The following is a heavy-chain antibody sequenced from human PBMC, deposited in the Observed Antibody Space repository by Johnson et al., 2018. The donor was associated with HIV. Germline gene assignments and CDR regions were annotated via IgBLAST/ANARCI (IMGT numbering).Heavy chain of an antibody. J-gene: IGHJ3*02. V-gene: IGHV3-30*04. CDR2: MSYDGSDK. CDR1: GFTLSSYV. Sequence: QMLLVESGGGVVQPGRSLRLSCAVSGFTLSSYVMHWVRQAPGKGLEWVAVMSYDGSDKYYADSVKGRFTISRDNSKNTLYLQMNSLRAEDTAVYFCAGGRGWVTLNAFDMWGQGTLVTVSS. D-gene: IGHD4-23*01. CDR3: AGGRGWVTLNAFDM.